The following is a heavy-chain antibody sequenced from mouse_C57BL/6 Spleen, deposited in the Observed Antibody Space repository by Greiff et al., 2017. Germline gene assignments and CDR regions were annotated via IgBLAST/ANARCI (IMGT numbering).Heavy chain of an antibody. Sequence: EVQRVESGGDLVKPGGSLKLSCAASGFTFSSYGMSWVRQTPDKRLEWVATISSGGSYTYYPASVKGRFTISRDNAKNTLYLQMSSLKSEDTAMYYCARQRGYGTTVGGYFDYWGQGTTLTVSS. V-gene: IGHV5-6*01. CDR2: ISSGGSYT. CDR3: ARQRGYGTTVGGYFDY. J-gene: IGHJ2*01. D-gene: IGHD1-1*01. CDR1: GFTFSSYG.